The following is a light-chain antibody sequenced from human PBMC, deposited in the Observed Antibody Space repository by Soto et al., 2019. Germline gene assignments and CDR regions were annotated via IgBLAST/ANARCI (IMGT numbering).Light chain of an antibody. Sequence: DIQMTQSPSSLSASVGDRVTITCRASHSISTNLNRYPHKSGKAPKLLISAASTLQSGVPSRFSGSGSGTDFSLAICSLQPGDFATYYGQQSYSTQYTFGQGTKLEIK. CDR2: AAS. CDR3: QQSYSTQYT. CDR1: HSISTN. J-gene: IGKJ2*01. V-gene: IGKV1-39*01.